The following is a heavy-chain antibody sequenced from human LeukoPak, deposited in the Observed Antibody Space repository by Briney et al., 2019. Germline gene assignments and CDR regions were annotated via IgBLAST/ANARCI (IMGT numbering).Heavy chain of an antibody. J-gene: IGHJ6*03. CDR1: GGSFSGYY. V-gene: IGHV4-34*01. D-gene: IGHD6-19*01. CDR2: INHSGST. Sequence: PSETLSLTCAVYGGSFSGYYWSWIRQPPGKGLEWIGEINHSGSTNYNPSLKSRVTISVDTSKNQFSLKLSSVTAADTAVYYCARAIGWYNYYYYYYMDVWGKGTTVTVSS. CDR3: ARAIGWYNYYYYYYMDV.